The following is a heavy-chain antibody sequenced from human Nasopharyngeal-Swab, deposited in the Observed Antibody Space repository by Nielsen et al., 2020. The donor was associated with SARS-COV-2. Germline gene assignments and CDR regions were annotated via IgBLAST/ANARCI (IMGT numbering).Heavy chain of an antibody. CDR3: ARAMITFGGVTHFDY. Sequence: SETLSLTCTVSGGSISSYYWSWIRQPPGKGLEWIGYIYYSGSTNYNPSLKSRVTISVDTSKNQFSLKLGSVTAADTAVYYCARAMITFGGVTHFDYWGQGTLVTVSS. CDR2: IYYSGST. J-gene: IGHJ4*02. CDR1: GGSISSYY. V-gene: IGHV4-59*13. D-gene: IGHD3-16*01.